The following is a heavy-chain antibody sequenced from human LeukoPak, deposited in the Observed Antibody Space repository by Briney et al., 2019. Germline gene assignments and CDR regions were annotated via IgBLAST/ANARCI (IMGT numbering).Heavy chain of an antibody. CDR3: ASIPGGYGIDY. D-gene: IGHD2-8*02. J-gene: IGHJ4*02. V-gene: IGHV3-48*04. CDR2: ISSSSSTI. CDR1: GFTFSSYS. Sequence: GGSLRLSCAASGFTFSSYSMNWVRQAPGKGLEWVSYISSSSSTIYYADSVKGRFTISRDNAKNSLYLQMNSLRAEDTAVYYCASIPGGYGIDYWGQGTLVTVSS.